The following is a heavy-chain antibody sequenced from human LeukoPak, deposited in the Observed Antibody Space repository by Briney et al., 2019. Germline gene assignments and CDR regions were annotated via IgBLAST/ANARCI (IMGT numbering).Heavy chain of an antibody. Sequence: GESLKISCKGSRYSFTTYWIGWVRQMPGKGLEWMGIIYPGDSDTRYSPSFQGQVTISADKSISTAYLQWRSLKDSDTAMYYCARPMVRGQVRAFDIWGQGTVVTVSS. D-gene: IGHD3-10*01. V-gene: IGHV5-51*01. CDR3: ARPMVRGQVRAFDI. J-gene: IGHJ3*02. CDR2: IYPGDSDT. CDR1: RYSFTTYW.